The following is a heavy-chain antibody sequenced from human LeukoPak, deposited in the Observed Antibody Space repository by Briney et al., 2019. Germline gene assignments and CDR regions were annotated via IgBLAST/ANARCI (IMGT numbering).Heavy chain of an antibody. V-gene: IGHV3-53*01. CDR1: GFRLSSDY. J-gene: IGHJ4*02. D-gene: IGHD1-26*01. CDR2: FYNTDT. Sequence: GGSLRLSCVASGFRLSSDYMSWVRQAPGKGLEWVSFFYNTDTYYADSVRGRFTISIDTSKNTLYLQMDNLRAEDTAVYYCSTAPAWDLLYYNWGQGTLVTVSS. CDR3: STAPAWDLLYYN.